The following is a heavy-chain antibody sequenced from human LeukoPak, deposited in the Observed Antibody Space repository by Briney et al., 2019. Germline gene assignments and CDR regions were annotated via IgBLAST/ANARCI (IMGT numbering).Heavy chain of an antibody. CDR2: IWSDGSGK. D-gene: IGHD1-26*01. Sequence: GTSLRLSCAASGFSFSTYGIHWVRQVPGKGLEWVAIIWSDGSGKYYADSVKGRFTISRDNSKNTLSLQMNSLRVEDTAVYYCTRAWYSGSFYGMDVWGQGTTVTVSS. V-gene: IGHV3-33*01. CDR3: TRAWYSGSFYGMDV. CDR1: GFSFSTYG. J-gene: IGHJ6*02.